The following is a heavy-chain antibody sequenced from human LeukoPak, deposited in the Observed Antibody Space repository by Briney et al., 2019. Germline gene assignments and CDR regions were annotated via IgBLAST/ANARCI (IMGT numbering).Heavy chain of an antibody. CDR1: GYTFTSYY. D-gene: IGHD3-10*01. J-gene: IGHJ4*02. CDR3: ARGPIYGSGSYWGPPPHY. V-gene: IGHV1-46*01. CDR2: INASGGST. Sequence: ASVKVSCKASGYTFTSYYMHWVRQAPGQGLEWMGIINASGGSTNYAQKFQGGVTMTRDTSTSTVYMELSSLRSEDTAVYYCARGPIYGSGSYWGPPPHYWGQGTLVTVSS.